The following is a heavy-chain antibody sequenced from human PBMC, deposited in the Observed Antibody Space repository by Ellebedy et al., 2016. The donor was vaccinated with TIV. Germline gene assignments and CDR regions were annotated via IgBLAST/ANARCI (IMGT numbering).Heavy chain of an antibody. CDR3: ARDVPADAAALLDY. Sequence: AASVKVSCKASGYPFPNYGVSWVRQAPGQGLEWVGWISAYNSNTKYGQKFQGRISLTTDTSMGTAYMELRSLRSDDTGVYFCARDVPADAAALLDYWGQGTRVTVSS. V-gene: IGHV1-18*04. J-gene: IGHJ4*02. CDR1: GYPFPNYG. CDR2: ISAYNSNT. D-gene: IGHD2-2*01.